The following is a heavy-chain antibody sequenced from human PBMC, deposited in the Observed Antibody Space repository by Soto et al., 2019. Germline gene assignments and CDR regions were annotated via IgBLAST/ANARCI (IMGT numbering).Heavy chain of an antibody. CDR1: GYTFTSYG. J-gene: IGHJ4*02. CDR3: ARDLSIAAAGTILLDY. CDR2: ISAYNGNT. V-gene: IGHV1-18*01. D-gene: IGHD6-13*01. Sequence: ASVKVSCKASGYTFTSYGISWVRQAPGQGLEWMGWISAYNGNTNYAQKLQGRVTMTTDTSTSTAYMELRSLRSDDTAVYYCARDLSIAAAGTILLDYWGQGTLVTVSS.